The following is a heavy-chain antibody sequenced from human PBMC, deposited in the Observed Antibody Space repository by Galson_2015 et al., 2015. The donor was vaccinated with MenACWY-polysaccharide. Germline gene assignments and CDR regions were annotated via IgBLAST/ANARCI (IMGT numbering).Heavy chain of an antibody. CDR1: GGSISSPNYY. CDR3: ARVGTMGFGELDY. V-gene: IGHV4-39*07. J-gene: IGHJ4*02. Sequence: ETLSLTCTVSGGSISSPNYYWGWIRQPPGKGLEWIGSIYYSGSTYYSGSTYYNPSLKSRVTISLDTSKNHFSLKLSSVTAADTAVYYCARVGTMGFGELDYWGQGTLVTVSS. D-gene: IGHD3-10*01. CDR2: IYYSGSTYYSGST.